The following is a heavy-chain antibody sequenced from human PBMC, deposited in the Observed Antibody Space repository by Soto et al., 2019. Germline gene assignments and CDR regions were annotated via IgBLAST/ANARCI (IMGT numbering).Heavy chain of an antibody. CDR2: IYHSGST. CDR3: ARALLGYCSSTSCYTPLFDY. J-gene: IGHJ4*02. D-gene: IGHD2-2*02. Sequence: SETLSRTCAVSGGSISSGGYSWSWIRQPPGKGLEWIGYIYHSGSTYYNPSLKSRVTISVDRSKNQFSLKLSSVTAADTAVYYCARALLGYCSSTSCYTPLFDYWGQGTLVTVSS. V-gene: IGHV4-30-2*01. CDR1: GGSISSGGYS.